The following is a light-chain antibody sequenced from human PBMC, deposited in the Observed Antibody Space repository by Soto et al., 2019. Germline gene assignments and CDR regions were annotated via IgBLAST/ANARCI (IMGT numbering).Light chain of an antibody. CDR2: EVV. V-gene: IGLV2-8*01. CDR1: RSDIGGYDF. CDR3: KTSAGSNTEV. Sequence: QSALTQPASASGSPGQSVTISCTGTRSDIGGYDFVSWYQHHPGKAPRLIIYEVVQRPSGVPDRFSGSKSGNTASLTVSWLQPADEADDYCKTSAGSNTEVFGSGTKVTVL. J-gene: IGLJ1*01.